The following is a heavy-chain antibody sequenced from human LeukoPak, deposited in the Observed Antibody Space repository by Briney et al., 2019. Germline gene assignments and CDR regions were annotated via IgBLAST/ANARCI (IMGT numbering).Heavy chain of an antibody. CDR1: EFTFSSYD. CDR2: ITGSGGAV. D-gene: IGHD3-16*01. Sequence: GGSLRLSCAASEFTFSSYDIIWVRQAPGKGRGGVSWITGSGGAVKYTGSVTGRLMISKDNGKKSVYLQMNSLRVEATGVYYCARNGGGVDYWGQGTLVTVSS. V-gene: IGHV3-48*03. J-gene: IGHJ4*02. CDR3: ARNGGGVDY.